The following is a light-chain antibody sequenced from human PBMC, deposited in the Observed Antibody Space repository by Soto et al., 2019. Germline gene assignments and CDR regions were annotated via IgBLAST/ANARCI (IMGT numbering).Light chain of an antibody. J-gene: IGLJ3*02. CDR2: LEGSGSY. Sequence: QSALTQSSSASASLGSSVKLTCTLSSGHSSYIIAWHQQRPGKAPRYLMKLEGSGSYNKGSGVPDRFSGSSSGADRYLTISNLQFEDEADYYCETWDFNTRVFGGGTKVTVL. V-gene: IGLV4-60*02. CDR1: SGHSSYI. CDR3: ETWDFNTRV.